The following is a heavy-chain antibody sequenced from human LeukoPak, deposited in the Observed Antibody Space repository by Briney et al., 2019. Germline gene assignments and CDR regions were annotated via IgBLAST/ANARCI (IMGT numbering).Heavy chain of an antibody. V-gene: IGHV1-18*01. D-gene: IGHD4-17*01. CDR3: ARLHDYGDYAWFDY. CDR1: GYTFTSYG. J-gene: IGHJ4*02. CDR2: ISAYNGNT. Sequence: GASVKVSCKASGYTFTSYGISWVRQAPGQVLEWMGWISAYNGNTNYAQKLQGRVTMTTDTSTSTAYMELRSLRSDDTAVYYCARLHDYGDYAWFDYWGQGTLVTVSS.